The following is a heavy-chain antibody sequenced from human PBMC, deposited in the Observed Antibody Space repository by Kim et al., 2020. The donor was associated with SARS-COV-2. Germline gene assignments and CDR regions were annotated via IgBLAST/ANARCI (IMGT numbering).Heavy chain of an antibody. CDR3: ARGGLYSYNWFDP. J-gene: IGHJ5*02. Sequence: SETLSLTCAVYGGSFSGYYWSWIRQPPGKGLEWIGEINHSGNTNYNPSLKSRVTISVDTSKNQFSLKLSSVTAADTAVYYCARGGLYSYNWFDPWGQGTLVTVSS. V-gene: IGHV4-34*01. D-gene: IGHD5-18*01. CDR2: INHSGNT. CDR1: GGSFSGYY.